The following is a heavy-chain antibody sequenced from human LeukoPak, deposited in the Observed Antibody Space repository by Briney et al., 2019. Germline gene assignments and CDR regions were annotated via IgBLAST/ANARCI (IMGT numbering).Heavy chain of an antibody. V-gene: IGHV4-4*07. CDR3: AALGDCGGDCYSDH. CDR1: GGSISSYY. CDR2: IYSSGST. J-gene: IGHJ4*02. D-gene: IGHD2-21*02. Sequence: SETLSLTCTVSGGSISSYYWSWIRQPAGKGLEWIGRIYSSGSTTYNPSLKSRVTMSVDTSKNQFSLKVTSVTAADTAVYYCAALGDCGGDCYSDHWGQGTPVTVSS.